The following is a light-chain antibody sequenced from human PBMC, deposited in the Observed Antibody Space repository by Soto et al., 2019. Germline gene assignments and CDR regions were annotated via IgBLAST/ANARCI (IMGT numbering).Light chain of an antibody. CDR1: RDIATY. V-gene: IGKV1-33*01. CDR2: TAS. J-gene: IGKJ1*01. Sequence: DSQSSHSPASLSTSVGNRVTITCDASRDIATYLNRHQQKPGKAPTLLIYTASYLETRVPSRFSGGASGTHFTFTIRNPQPEDIATYYCQQYDTLPPTRTFGKGTKVDIK. CDR3: QQYDTLPPTRT.